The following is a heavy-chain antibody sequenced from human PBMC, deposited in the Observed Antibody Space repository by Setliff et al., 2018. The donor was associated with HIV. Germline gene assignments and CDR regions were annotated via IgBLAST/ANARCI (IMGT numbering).Heavy chain of an antibody. V-gene: IGHV4-59*08. J-gene: IGHJ4*02. CDR1: GASISSYY. Sequence: KTSETLSLTCTVSGASISSYYWSWIRQPPGKGLEWIGYIYSSGSTNYNPSLKSRVTISVDTSKNDFSLILTSVTAADTAVYYCARHFAERLVDTEVGCFDYWGQGTLVTVSS. D-gene: IGHD6-6*01. CDR2: IYSSGST. CDR3: ARHFAERLVDTEVGCFDY.